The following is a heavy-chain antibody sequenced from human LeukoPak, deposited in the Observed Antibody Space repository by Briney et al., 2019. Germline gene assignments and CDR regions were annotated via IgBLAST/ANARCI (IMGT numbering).Heavy chain of an antibody. J-gene: IGHJ4*02. CDR1: GGTFSSYA. V-gene: IGHV1-69*05. Sequence: ASVKVSCKASGGTFSSYAISWVRQAPGQGLEWMGGIIPIFGTANYAQKFQGRVTITTDESTSTAYMELSSLRSEDTAVYYCARDQSSYYYDSSGYTRGKRAHRYYSDYWGQGTLVTLSS. CDR2: IIPIFGTA. CDR3: ARDQSSYYYDSSGYTRGKRAHRYYSDY. D-gene: IGHD3-22*01.